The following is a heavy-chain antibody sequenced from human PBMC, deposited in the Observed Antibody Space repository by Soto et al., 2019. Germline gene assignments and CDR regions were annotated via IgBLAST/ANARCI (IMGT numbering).Heavy chain of an antibody. D-gene: IGHD2-15*01. CDR2: IIPVFGTT. CDR1: GGTFSKCS. CDR3: ATSSPYIFIGKHAENHYYYAMDV. J-gene: IGHJ6*02. Sequence: QVQLVQSGAEVKKPGSSVKVSCKASGGTFSKCSISWLRQAPGQGLEWMGGIIPVFGTTYYEEEFQGRVTIIADGSTSTAYMELSSLRSADTAVYYCATSSPYIFIGKHAENHYYYAMDVWGQGTTVTVYS. V-gene: IGHV1-69*01.